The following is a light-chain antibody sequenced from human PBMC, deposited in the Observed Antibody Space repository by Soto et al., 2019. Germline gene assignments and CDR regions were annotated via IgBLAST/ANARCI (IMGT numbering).Light chain of an antibody. CDR1: SSDVGAYNY. J-gene: IGLJ1*01. CDR3: SSYAGNYVYV. V-gene: IGLV2-11*01. Sequence: QSVLSHPLSVPWSPGQAVTISCTGTSSDVGAYNYVSWYQRHAGKGPKVIIHDVSARPSGVPDRFSASKSGNTASLTISGLQTEDEADYYCSSYAGNYVYVFGSGTKVTXL. CDR2: DVS.